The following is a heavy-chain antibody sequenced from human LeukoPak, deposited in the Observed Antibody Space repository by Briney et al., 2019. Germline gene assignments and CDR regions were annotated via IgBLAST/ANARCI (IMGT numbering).Heavy chain of an antibody. CDR3: ARDSCSGGSCYPADY. CDR1: GYTFTSYG. CDR2: ISAYNGNT. D-gene: IGHD2-15*01. J-gene: IGHJ4*02. V-gene: IGHV1-18*01. Sequence: ASVKVSCKASGYTFTSYGISWGRQAPGQGLEWMGWISAYNGNTNYAQKLQGRVTMTTDTSTSTAYMELRSLRSDDKAVYYCARDSCSGGSCYPADYRGQGTLVTVSS.